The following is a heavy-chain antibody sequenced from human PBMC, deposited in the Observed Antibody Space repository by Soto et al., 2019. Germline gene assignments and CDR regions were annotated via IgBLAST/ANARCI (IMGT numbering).Heavy chain of an antibody. CDR2: IWYDGRNK. D-gene: IGHD5-18*01. J-gene: IGHJ4*02. V-gene: IGHV3-33*01. CDR1: GFTFSSHG. Sequence: QVQVVESGGGVVQPGRSLRLSCAASGFTFSSHGMHWVRQAPGKGLEWVAVIWYDGRNKYYADSVKGRFTISRDNSRNTVYLKMDSLRAEDTAVYSCARGNGYRKGHFDSWGQGTLVPVSP. CDR3: ARGNGYRKGHFDS.